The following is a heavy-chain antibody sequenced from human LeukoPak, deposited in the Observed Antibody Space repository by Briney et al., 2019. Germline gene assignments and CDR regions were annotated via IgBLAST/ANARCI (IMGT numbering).Heavy chain of an antibody. Sequence: AGSLSLSCAASGFTFSLYSMTWVRQAPGKGLEWVSSISRSSRDIYYVDSVKGRFTTSRDNAKNALSLQMNSLRAEDTAVHYCARNKPGADSSGYSSFHYYYYGMDVWGQGTTVTVSS. CDR1: GFTFSLYS. CDR3: ARNKPGADSSGYSSFHYYYYGMDV. V-gene: IGHV3-21*01. CDR2: ISRSSRDI. D-gene: IGHD3-22*01. J-gene: IGHJ6*02.